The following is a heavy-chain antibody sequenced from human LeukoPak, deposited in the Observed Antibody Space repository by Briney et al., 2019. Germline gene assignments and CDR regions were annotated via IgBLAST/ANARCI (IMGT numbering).Heavy chain of an antibody. J-gene: IGHJ4*02. CDR2: ISGSGGST. D-gene: IGHD3-22*01. Sequence: GGSLSSSGAPPGFTFSAFPMTWAGQAPGKGLNWAPAISGSGGSTYYADSVKGRFTISRDNSKNTLYLQMNSLRAEDTAVYYCAKGTMIVTWFDYWGQGTLVTVSS. V-gene: IGHV3-23*01. CDR3: AKGTMIVTWFDY. CDR1: GFTFSAFP.